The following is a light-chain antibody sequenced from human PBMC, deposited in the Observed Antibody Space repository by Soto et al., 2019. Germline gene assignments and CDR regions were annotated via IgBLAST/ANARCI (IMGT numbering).Light chain of an antibody. CDR3: QHYDTYSPMWT. CDR1: QSINW. J-gene: IGKJ1*01. CDR2: EAS. Sequence: DIQLAQSPSTLSASVGDRITITCRATQSINWLAWYQQKPGKAPKLLIFEASRLESGVPSRFSGSGSGTEFTLTISSLQPDDFGTHYCQHYDTYSPMWTFGQGTKVDIK. V-gene: IGKV1-5*03.